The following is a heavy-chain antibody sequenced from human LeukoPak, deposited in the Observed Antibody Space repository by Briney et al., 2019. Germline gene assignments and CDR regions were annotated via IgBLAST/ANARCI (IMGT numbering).Heavy chain of an antibody. Sequence: PSETLSLTCTVSSGSVSNSHYYWAWVRQPPGKGLEWLGSIFYSGSTYYNPSLKSRVTISVDTSKNQFSLKLSSVTAADTAVYYCARAPHTHQRQLVRYGASGWFDPWGQGTLVTVSS. D-gene: IGHD3-10*01. CDR3: ARAPHTHQRQLVRYGASGWFDP. J-gene: IGHJ5*02. CDR2: IFYSGST. V-gene: IGHV4-39*07. CDR1: SGSVSNSHYY.